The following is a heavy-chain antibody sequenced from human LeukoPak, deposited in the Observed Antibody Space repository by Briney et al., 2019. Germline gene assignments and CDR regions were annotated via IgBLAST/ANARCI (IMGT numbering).Heavy chain of an antibody. D-gene: IGHD3-3*01. CDR1: GGSISSSSYY. CDR2: IYYSGTT. J-gene: IGHJ3*02. CDR3: AGCITPDAFDI. V-gene: IGHV4-39*07. Sequence: SETLSLTCTVSGGSISSSSYYWGWIRQPPGKGLEWIGSIYYSGTTYYNPSLKSRVTISVDTSKNQFSLKLSSVTAADTAVYYCAGCITPDAFDIWSQGTMVTVSS.